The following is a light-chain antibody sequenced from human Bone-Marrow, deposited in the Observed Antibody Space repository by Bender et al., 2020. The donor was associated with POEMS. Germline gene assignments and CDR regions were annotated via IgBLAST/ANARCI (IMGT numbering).Light chain of an antibody. J-gene: IGLJ3*02. CDR3: CSYAGSYPWV. CDR2: DVA. CDR1: NSDVKSYKY. Sequence: QSALTQPASVSGSPGQSITISCTSHNSDVKSYKYVSWYQHLPGKAPRLMLYDVALRPSGAPDRFSGSKSGNTASLTISGLQADDEADYYCCSYAGSYPWVFGGGTKLTVL. V-gene: IGLV2-11*01.